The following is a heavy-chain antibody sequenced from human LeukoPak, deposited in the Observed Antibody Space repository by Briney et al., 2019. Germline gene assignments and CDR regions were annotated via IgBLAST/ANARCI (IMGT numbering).Heavy chain of an antibody. CDR3: ARQQALPDY. Sequence: PSETLSLTCTVSGGSISSRGYYWGWIRQPPGRGLEWIGTIYYSGSTYYNPSLKSRVTISVDTSKNQFSLRLSSVTAADTAVYYCARQQALPDYWGQGTLVTVSS. CDR2: IYYSGST. D-gene: IGHD2-15*01. V-gene: IGHV4-39*01. CDR1: GGSISSRGYY. J-gene: IGHJ4*02.